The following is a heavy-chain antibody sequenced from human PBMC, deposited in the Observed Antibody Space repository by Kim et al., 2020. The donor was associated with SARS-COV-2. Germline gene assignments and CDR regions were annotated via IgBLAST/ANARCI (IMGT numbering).Heavy chain of an antibody. V-gene: IGHV4-59*13. CDR3: ARAALHNWIDGGIDY. CDR1: GGSISSYY. Sequence: SETLSLTCTVSGGSISSYYWSWIRQPPGKGLEWIGYIYYSGSTNYNPSLKSRVTISVDTSENQFPLNLSSVTAADTAVYYCARAALHNWIDGGIDYWGQG. D-gene: IGHD3-16*01. J-gene: IGHJ4*02. CDR2: IYYSGST.